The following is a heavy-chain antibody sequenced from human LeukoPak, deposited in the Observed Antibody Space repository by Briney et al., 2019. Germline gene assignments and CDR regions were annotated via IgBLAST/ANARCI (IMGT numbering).Heavy chain of an antibody. J-gene: IGHJ4*02. D-gene: IGHD3-22*01. CDR1: GFTFSDYY. CDR2: ISSSGSTI. CDR3: TIPDLTDSSGYSGY. V-gene: IGHV3-11*01. Sequence: PGGSLRLSCAASGFTFSDYYMSWIRQAPGKGLEWVSYISSSGSTIYYADSVKGRFTISRDNAKNSLYLQMNSLRAEDMAVYYCTIPDLTDSSGYSGYWGQGTLVTVSS.